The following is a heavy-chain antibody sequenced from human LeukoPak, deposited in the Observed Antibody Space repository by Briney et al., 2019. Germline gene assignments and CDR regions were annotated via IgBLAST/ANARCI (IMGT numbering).Heavy chain of an antibody. Sequence: SETLSLTCTVSGGSISSSSYYWGWIRQPPGKGLEWIGSIYYSGSTYYNPSLKSRVTISVDTSKNQFSLKLSSVTAADTAVYYCARRKGFVGYCSSTSCYRPYYFDYWGQGTLVTVSS. CDR1: GGSISSSSYY. V-gene: IGHV4-39*01. CDR3: ARRKGFVGYCSSTSCYRPYYFDY. CDR2: IYYSGST. J-gene: IGHJ4*02. D-gene: IGHD2-2*03.